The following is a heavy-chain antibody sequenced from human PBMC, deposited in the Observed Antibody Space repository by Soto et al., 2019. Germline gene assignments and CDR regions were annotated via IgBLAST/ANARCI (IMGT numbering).Heavy chain of an antibody. CDR3: ARDTALRFLEWLLDY. CDR1: GFTFSSYG. Sequence: LRLSCAASGFTFSSYGMHWVRQAPGKGLEWVAVISYDGSNKYYADSVKGRFTISRDNSKNTLYLQMNSLRAEGTAVYYCARDTALRFLEWLLDYWGQGTLVTVSS. CDR2: ISYDGSNK. D-gene: IGHD3-3*01. V-gene: IGHV3-30*03. J-gene: IGHJ4*02.